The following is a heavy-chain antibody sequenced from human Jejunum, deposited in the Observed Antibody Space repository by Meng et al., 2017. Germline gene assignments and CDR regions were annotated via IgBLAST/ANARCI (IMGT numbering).Heavy chain of an antibody. Sequence: QVQIVQAGAEVKKPGASVKVSCKASGYTFTNYAMNWVRQAPGQRPEWMGWINAGNGDTKYLQKFQDRVTITRDTSASTAYMELSSLRSEDTAVYYCARAIGVVIMEADYWGQGTLVTVSS. CDR3: ARAIGVVIMEADY. CDR1: GYTFTNYA. D-gene: IGHD2-2*01. CDR2: INAGNGDT. V-gene: IGHV1-3*01. J-gene: IGHJ4*02.